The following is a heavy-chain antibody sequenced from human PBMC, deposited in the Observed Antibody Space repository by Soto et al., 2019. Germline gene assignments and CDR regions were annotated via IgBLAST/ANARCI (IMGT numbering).Heavy chain of an antibody. J-gene: IGHJ3*01. V-gene: IGHV4-59*01. CDR3: ARERIRERITVCGVPTHDLDV. CDR2: VDYTGRT. Sequence: QVLLQESGPGLVKPSETLSLTCTVSGTSIISFYWSWIRQPPGKGLEWIGNVDYTGRTTYNPSLMSRVITSLATSSVQLSLTLSSVTAADTAVYFCARERIRERITVCGVPTHDLDVWGQGMMVIVSS. CDR1: GTSIISFY. D-gene: IGHD3-3*01.